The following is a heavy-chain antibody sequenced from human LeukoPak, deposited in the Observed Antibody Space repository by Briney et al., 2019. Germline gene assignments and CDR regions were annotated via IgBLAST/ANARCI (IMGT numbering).Heavy chain of an antibody. V-gene: IGHV1-8*03. J-gene: IGHJ6*03. CDR2: MNPNSGNT. D-gene: IGHD3-16*01. Sequence: ASVKVSCKASGYTFTSYDINWVRQAIGQGLEWMGWMNPNSGNTGYAQKFQGRVTITRNTSISTAYMELSSLRSEDTAVYYCARGQTGNRRFGGNYYYYMDVWGKGTTVTVSS. CDR1: GYTFTSYD. CDR3: ARGQTGNRRFGGNYYYYMDV.